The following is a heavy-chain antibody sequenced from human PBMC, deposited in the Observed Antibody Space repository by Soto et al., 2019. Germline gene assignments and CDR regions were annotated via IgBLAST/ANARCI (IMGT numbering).Heavy chain of an antibody. CDR1: RFILSTYD. D-gene: IGHD6-13*01. J-gene: IGHJ5*02. Sequence: GGSLRLSCAASRFILSTYDMNWVRQAPGKGLEWISYISSRSDIIHYADSVQGRFTISRDNVKNSLSLQMNSLRDEDTAVYYCARTGGSSKHDNWFDLWGQGTLVTVSS. V-gene: IGHV3-48*02. CDR2: ISSRSDII. CDR3: ARTGGSSKHDNWFDL.